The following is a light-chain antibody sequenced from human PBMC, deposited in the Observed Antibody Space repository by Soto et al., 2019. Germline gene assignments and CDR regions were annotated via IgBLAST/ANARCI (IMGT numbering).Light chain of an antibody. V-gene: IGKV3-15*01. CDR1: QSAGSN. CDR2: GAS. CDR3: QQYNNWPRST. Sequence: DIVMTQSPAILYVSPGERATLSCRASQSAGSNLAWYQQKPGQAPRLLIYGASTRATGIPARFGGSGSGTDFTLTISSLQSGDFAIYIWQQYNNWPRSTFGGGTKVEIK. J-gene: IGKJ4*01.